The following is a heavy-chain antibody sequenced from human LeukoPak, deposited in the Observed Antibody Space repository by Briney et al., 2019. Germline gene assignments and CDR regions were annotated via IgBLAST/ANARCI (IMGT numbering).Heavy chain of an antibody. V-gene: IGHV4-59*08. CDR1: GVSFSGYY. J-gene: IGHJ4*02. Sequence: SETLSLTCAVYGVSFSGYYWSWIRQPPGKGLEWIGYIYYSGSTNYNPFLKSRVTISVDTSKNQFSLKLSSVTAADTAVYYCARGVVVTPFDYWGQGTLVTVSS. CDR2: IYYSGST. CDR3: ARGVVVTPFDY. D-gene: IGHD2-21*02.